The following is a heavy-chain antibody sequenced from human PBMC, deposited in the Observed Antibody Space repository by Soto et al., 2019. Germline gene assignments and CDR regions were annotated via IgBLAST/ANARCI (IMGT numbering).Heavy chain of an antibody. J-gene: IGHJ6*02. D-gene: IGHD4-17*01. CDR1: GFTFSSYS. V-gene: IGHV3-21*01. CDR2: ISSSSSYI. CDR3: ARDKDDYGGNPVWYYGMDV. Sequence: GSLRLSCAASGFTFSSYSMNWVRQAPGKGLEWVSSISSSSSYIYYADSVKGRFTISRDNAKNSLYLQMNSLRAEDTAVYYCARDKDDYGGNPVWYYGMDVWGQGTTVTVSS.